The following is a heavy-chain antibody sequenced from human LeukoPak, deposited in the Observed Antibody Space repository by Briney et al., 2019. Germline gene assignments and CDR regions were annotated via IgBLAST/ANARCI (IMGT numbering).Heavy chain of an antibody. CDR2: ISGDEIWT. CDR1: GFTLSNHW. CDR3: ARAYVDTAMVRGYYFDY. J-gene: IGHJ4*02. V-gene: IGHV3-74*01. Sequence: GGSLRLSCAASGFTLSNHWMHWVRQAPGKGLVWVSRISGDEIWTSYADSVKGRFIISRDNAKDTLYLQMNSLRTEDTAVYYCARAYVDTAMVRGYYFDYWGQGTLVTVSS. D-gene: IGHD5-18*01.